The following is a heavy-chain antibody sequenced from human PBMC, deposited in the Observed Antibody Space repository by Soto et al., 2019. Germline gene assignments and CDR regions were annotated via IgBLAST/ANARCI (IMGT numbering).Heavy chain of an antibody. J-gene: IGHJ5*02. V-gene: IGHV3-21*01. D-gene: IGHD2-2*01. CDR2: ISSSSMYI. CDR1: GFTFSDYN. CDR3: AREGCSSSSCHLNWFDP. Sequence: GGSLRLSCVASGFTFSDYNVNWVRQAPGKGLEWVSSISSSSMYIYYADSVKGRFTISRDNAKRSLFLQMNSLRADDTAAYYCAREGCSSSSCHLNWFDPWGQGTLVTVSS.